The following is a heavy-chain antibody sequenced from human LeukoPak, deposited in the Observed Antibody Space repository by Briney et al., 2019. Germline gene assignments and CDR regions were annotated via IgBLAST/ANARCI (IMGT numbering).Heavy chain of an antibody. J-gene: IGHJ4*02. D-gene: IGHD6-6*01. CDR2: INHSGST. Sequence: NPSEALSLTCTVYGGSFSGYYWSWIRQPPGKGLEWIGEINHSGSTNYNPSLKSRVTISVDTSKNQFSLKLSSVTAADTAVYYCASYYSSSSVYWGQGTLVTVSS. V-gene: IGHV4-34*01. CDR1: GGSFSGYY. CDR3: ASYYSSSSVY.